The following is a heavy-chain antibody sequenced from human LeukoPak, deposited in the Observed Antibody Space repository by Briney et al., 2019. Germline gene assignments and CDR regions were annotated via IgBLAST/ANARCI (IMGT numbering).Heavy chain of an antibody. V-gene: IGHV3-11*03. CDR3: ARSGSSGWYDY. D-gene: IGHD6-19*01. Sequence: GGSLRLSCAASGFTFSDYYMSWIRQAPGKGLVWVSYISSSSSYTNYADSVKGRFTISRDNAKNSLYLQMNSLRAEDTAVYYCARSGSSGWYDYWGQGTLVTVSS. CDR2: ISSSSSYT. J-gene: IGHJ4*02. CDR1: GFTFSDYY.